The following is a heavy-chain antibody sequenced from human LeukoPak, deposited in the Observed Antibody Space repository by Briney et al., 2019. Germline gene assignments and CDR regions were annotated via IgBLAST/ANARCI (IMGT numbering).Heavy chain of an antibody. V-gene: IGHV3-23*01. CDR3: AKQDYVWGSYRNFDY. CDR1: GFTFSSYA. J-gene: IGHJ4*02. Sequence: PGGSLRLSCAASGFTFSSYAMSWVRQAPGKGLEWVSAISGSGGSTYYADSVKGRFTIPRDNSKNTLYLQMNSLRAEDTAVYYCAKQDYVWGSYRNFDYWGQGTLVTVSS. D-gene: IGHD3-16*02. CDR2: ISGSGGST.